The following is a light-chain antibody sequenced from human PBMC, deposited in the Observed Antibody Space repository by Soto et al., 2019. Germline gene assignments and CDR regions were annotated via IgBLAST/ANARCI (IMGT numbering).Light chain of an antibody. CDR2: GAS. V-gene: IGKV3-15*01. CDR3: QQYNNWPPFT. J-gene: IGKJ3*01. CDR1: QSVSSS. Sequence: EIVMTQSPATLSVSPGERVTLSCRASQSVSSSLAWYQQKPGQAPRLLIYGASTKATGIPARFSGSESGTEFTLTISSLQSEDFAVYYCQQYNNWPPFTFGRGTKVDIK.